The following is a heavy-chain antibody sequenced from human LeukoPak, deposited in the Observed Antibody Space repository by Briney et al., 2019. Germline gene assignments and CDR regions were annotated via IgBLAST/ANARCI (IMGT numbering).Heavy chain of an antibody. V-gene: IGHV4-59*01. CDR1: GGSISGYY. CDR3: ARARYFDY. CDR2: IYYSGST. J-gene: IGHJ4*02. Sequence: PSETLSLTCTVSGGSISGYYWSWIRQPPGKGLEWIGYIYYSGSTNYNPSLKSRVTISVDTSKNQFSLKLSSVTAADTAVYYCARARYFDYWGQGTLVTVSS.